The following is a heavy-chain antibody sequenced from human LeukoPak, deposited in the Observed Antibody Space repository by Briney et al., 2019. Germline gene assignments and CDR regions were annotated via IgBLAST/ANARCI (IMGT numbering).Heavy chain of an antibody. D-gene: IGHD2-15*01. Sequence: GGSLRLSCAASGFTFSSYGMHWVRQAPGKGLEWVAVICYDGSNKYYADSVKGRFTISRDNSKNTLYLQMSSLRAEDTAVYYCASGLGYCSGGSCYFDAFDIWGQGTMVTVSS. CDR3: ASGLGYCSGGSCYFDAFDI. CDR1: GFTFSSYG. CDR2: ICYDGSNK. V-gene: IGHV3-33*01. J-gene: IGHJ3*02.